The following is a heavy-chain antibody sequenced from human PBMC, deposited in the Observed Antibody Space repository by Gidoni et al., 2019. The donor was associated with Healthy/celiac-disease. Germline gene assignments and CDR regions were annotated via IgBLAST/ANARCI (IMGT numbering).Heavy chain of an antibody. V-gene: IGHV3-23*01. J-gene: IGHJ4*02. CDR2: ISVSVGSK. CDR1: GFTFSSYA. CDR3: AKRRPGGDDSSVYYYFAY. Sequence: EVQLLESGGGLVQPGGSLRLSCAASGFTFSSYAMSWVRQAPGKGLEWVSVISVSVGSKYYADSVKGRFTISRDNSNNTLYLKMNSLRAEDTAVYYCAKRRPGGDDSSVYYYFAYGGQGTLVTVSS. D-gene: IGHD3-22*01.